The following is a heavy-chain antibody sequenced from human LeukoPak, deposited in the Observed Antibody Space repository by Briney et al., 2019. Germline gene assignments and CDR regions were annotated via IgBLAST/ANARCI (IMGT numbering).Heavy chain of an antibody. CDR3: VRGLRDEERYYKYYYMDV. J-gene: IGHJ6*03. CDR1: GGSISGYF. V-gene: IGHV4-4*09. D-gene: IGHD3-22*01. Sequence: PSETLSLTCTISGGSISGYFGTWIRQVSGKGLEWIGYIHTIETKYNPSLQSRVSMSIDTSKNQFSLNLRSVTAADTAVYYCVRGLRDEERYYKYYYMDVWGKGTTVTVSS. CDR2: IHTIET.